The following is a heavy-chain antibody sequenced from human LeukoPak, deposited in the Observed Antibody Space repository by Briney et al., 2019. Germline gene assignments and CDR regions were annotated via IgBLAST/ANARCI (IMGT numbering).Heavy chain of an antibody. J-gene: IGHJ5*02. CDR3: ARTRTLPVAGGFDA. D-gene: IGHD6-13*01. Sequence: GGSLRLSCAASDFPFSTSDMHWVRQDPGKGLVWVSRISPDGMTTVHADSVKGRFTVSRDNAKNTLYLQMNSLRAEDTAVYYCARTRTLPVAGGFDAWGQGTLVTVSS. V-gene: IGHV3-74*01. CDR1: DFPFSTSD. CDR2: ISPDGMTT.